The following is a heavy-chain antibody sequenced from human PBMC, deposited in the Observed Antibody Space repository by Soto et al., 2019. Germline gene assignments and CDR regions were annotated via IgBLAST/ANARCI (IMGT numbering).Heavy chain of an antibody. CDR2: ISSSGSTI. V-gene: IGHV3-48*03. Sequence: XGSLRLSCASSVCTFSSYEMNCVRQSPGKGLEWVSYISSSGSTIYYADSVKGRFTISRDNAKNSLYLQMNSLRAEDTAVYYCARKYSSSWYTNYYYGMEVWGQGTTVSVSS. J-gene: IGHJ6*01. CDR3: ARKYSSSWYTNYYYGMEV. CDR1: VCTFSSYE. D-gene: IGHD6-13*01.